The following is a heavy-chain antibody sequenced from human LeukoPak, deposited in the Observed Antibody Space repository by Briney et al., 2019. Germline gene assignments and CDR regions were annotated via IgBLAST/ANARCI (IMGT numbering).Heavy chain of an antibody. J-gene: IGHJ4*02. D-gene: IGHD4-17*01. Sequence: GGSLRLSCAASGFTFSSYSMNWVRQAPGRGLEWVSSISSSSSYIYYADSVKGRFTISRDNAKNSLYLQMNSLRAEDTAVYYCARDLGDYSFDYWGQGTRVTVSS. CDR2: ISSSSSYI. CDR1: GFTFSSYS. CDR3: ARDLGDYSFDY. V-gene: IGHV3-21*01.